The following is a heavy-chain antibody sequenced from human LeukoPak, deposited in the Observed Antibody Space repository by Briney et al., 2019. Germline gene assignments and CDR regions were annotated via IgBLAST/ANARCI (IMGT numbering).Heavy chain of an antibody. D-gene: IGHD1-14*01. CDR2: IYYSGYT. J-gene: IGHJ4*02. V-gene: IGHV4-59*12. Sequence: PSETLSLTCTVSGGSISSYYWSWIRQPPGKGLEWIGYIYYSGYTNYNPSLKSRVTISVDTSKNQFSLKLSSVTAADTAVYYCARGARPDYFDYWGQGTLVTVSS. CDR3: ARGARPDYFDY. CDR1: GGSISSYY.